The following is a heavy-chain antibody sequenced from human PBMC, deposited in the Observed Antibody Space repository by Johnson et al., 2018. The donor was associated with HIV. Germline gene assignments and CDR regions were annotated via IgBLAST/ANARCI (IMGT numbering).Heavy chain of an antibody. CDR1: GFSFSSYA. CDR3: AREPLDGVYAFDI. CDR2: VNWNGGST. Sequence: VQLVESGGGVVQPGRSLRLSCAASGFSFSSYAMHWVRQVPGKGLEWVSGVNWNGGSTGYADSVKGRFTISRDNAKNSLYLQMNSLRAEDTAVYYCAREPLDGVYAFDIWGQGTMVTVSS. J-gene: IGHJ3*02. V-gene: IGHV3-20*04. D-gene: IGHD2-2*03.